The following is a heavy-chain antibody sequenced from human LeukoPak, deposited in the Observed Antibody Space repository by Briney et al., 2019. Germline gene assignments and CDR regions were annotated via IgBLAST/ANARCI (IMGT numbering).Heavy chain of an antibody. CDR2: IYSGDTT. Sequence: GSLRLSCAASGFTFSSYGMHWVRQAPGKGLEWVSVIYSGDTTFYADSVRGKFTISRDNSKNTLYLQMNSLRAEDTAVYYCASILRSSSGYYFDYWGQGTLVTVSS. CDR3: ASILRSSSGYYFDY. J-gene: IGHJ4*02. CDR1: GFTFSSYG. V-gene: IGHV3-66*01. D-gene: IGHD3-10*01.